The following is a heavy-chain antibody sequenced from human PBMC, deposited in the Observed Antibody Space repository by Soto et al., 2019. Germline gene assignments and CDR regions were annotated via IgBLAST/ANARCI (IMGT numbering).Heavy chain of an antibody. CDR1: GYNFTSYW. Sequence: GESLKISCKGSGYNFTSYWIGWVRQMPGKGLEWMGIIYPGDPDTRYSPSFQGQVTISADKSISTAFLQWSSLRSSDTAMFYCARTYYYDSSDYYPCDFWGQGTLVTASS. D-gene: IGHD3-22*01. CDR2: IYPGDPDT. V-gene: IGHV5-51*01. J-gene: IGHJ4*02. CDR3: ARTYYYDSSDYYPCDF.